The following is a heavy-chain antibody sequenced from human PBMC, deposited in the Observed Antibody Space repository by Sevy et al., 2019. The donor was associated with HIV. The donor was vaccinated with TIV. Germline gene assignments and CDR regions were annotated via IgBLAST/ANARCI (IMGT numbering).Heavy chain of an antibody. D-gene: IGHD5-12*01. CDR1: GFTFSTYW. V-gene: IGHV3-7*01. CDR3: ARYSGYYSTNY. CDR2: IKEDGSEK. J-gene: IGHJ4*02. Sequence: GGSLRLSCVASGFTFSTYWMTWVRQAPGKGLEWVANIKEDGSEKYYVDSVKGRFTISRDNAKNSLYLQMNSLRAEDTAVYYCARYSGYYSTNYWGQGTLVTVSS.